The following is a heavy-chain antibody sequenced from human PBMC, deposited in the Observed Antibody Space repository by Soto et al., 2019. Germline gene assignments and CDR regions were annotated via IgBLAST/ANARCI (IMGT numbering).Heavy chain of an antibody. CDR2: ISAYNGNT. J-gene: IGHJ5*02. CDR1: GYTFTSYG. CDR3: ARDSSPSVKYYDILTGSTNWFDP. Sequence: QVQLVQSGAEVKKPGASVKVSCKASGYTFTSYGISWVRQAPGQGLEWMGWISAYNGNTNYAQKLQGRVTMTTDTSTSTAYMEPRSLRSDDTAVYYCARDSSPSVKYYDILTGSTNWFDPWGQGTLVTVSS. V-gene: IGHV1-18*01. D-gene: IGHD3-9*01.